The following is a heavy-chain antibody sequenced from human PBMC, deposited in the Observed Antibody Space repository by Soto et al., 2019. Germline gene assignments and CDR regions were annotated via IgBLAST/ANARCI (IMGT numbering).Heavy chain of an antibody. V-gene: IGHV2-5*01. J-gene: IGHJ5*02. CDR1: GFSLSTSGVG. Sequence: SGPTLVKPTQTLTLTCTFSGFSLSTSGVGVGWIRQPPGKALEWLALIYWNDDKRHSPSLKSRLTITKDTSKNQVVLTMTNMDPVDTATYHRAHSIRLSCSSTSCQICFDPWGQGPLVTVSS. CDR3: AHSIRLSCSSTSCQICFDP. D-gene: IGHD2-2*01. CDR2: IYWNDDK.